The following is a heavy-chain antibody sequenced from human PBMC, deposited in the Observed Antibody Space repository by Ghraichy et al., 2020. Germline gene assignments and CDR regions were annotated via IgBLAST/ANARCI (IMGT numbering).Heavy chain of an antibody. D-gene: IGHD3-22*01. V-gene: IGHV3-49*03. CDR3: TRGVEDYYDSSGYYYGPYYYYGMDV. CDR1: RFSFGDYA. Sequence: GGSLRLSCTASRFSFGDYAMSWFRQAPGKGLEWVGFIRSKTYGGTPEYAASVKGRFTISRDDSRSVAYLQMSSLKTEDTAVYFCTRGVEDYYDSSGYYYGPYYYYGMDVWGQGTTVTVSS. J-gene: IGHJ6*02. CDR2: IRSKTYGGTP.